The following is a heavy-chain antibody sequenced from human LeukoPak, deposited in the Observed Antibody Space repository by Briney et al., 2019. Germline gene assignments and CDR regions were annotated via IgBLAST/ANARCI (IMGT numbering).Heavy chain of an antibody. CDR1: GGSISSYS. Sequence: SETLSLTCTVSGGSISSYSWSWIRQPAGKGLEWIGRIYSSVTTNYNPSLNSRVTMSLDTSKNQFSLNLTSVTAADTAVYYCAREATRPSRWFDPWGEGTLVTVSS. CDR3: AREATRPSRWFDP. CDR2: IYSSVTT. J-gene: IGHJ5*02. D-gene: IGHD6-25*01. V-gene: IGHV4-4*07.